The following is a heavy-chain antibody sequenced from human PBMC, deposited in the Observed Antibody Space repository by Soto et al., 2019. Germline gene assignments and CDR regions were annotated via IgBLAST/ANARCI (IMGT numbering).Heavy chain of an antibody. CDR2: IIPIFGTA. CDR3: ARTLTHCTNGVCYNSYYFDY. Sequence: QVQLVQSGAEVKKPGSSVKVSCKASGGTFSSYAISWVRQAPGQGLEWMGGIIPIFGTANYAQKFQDRVTITADESTSTAYMELSSLRSEETAVYYCARTLTHCTNGVCYNSYYFDYWGQGTLVTVSS. D-gene: IGHD2-8*01. V-gene: IGHV1-69*01. J-gene: IGHJ4*02. CDR1: GGTFSSYA.